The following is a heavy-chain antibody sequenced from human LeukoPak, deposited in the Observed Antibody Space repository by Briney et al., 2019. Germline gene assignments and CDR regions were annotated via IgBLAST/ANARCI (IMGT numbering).Heavy chain of an antibody. CDR3: AKGQVITSNLDS. V-gene: IGHV3-53*01. D-gene: IGHD2/OR15-2a*01. CDR2: IYSDGRT. CDR1: GFTVSNKY. J-gene: IGHJ4*02. Sequence: GGSLRLSCAASGFTVSNKYMTWVRQAPGKGLEWVSLIYSDGRTYYADSVKGRFAISRDSSKNTLYLQMNSLRAEDTAVYYCAKGQVITSNLDSWGQGTLVTVSS.